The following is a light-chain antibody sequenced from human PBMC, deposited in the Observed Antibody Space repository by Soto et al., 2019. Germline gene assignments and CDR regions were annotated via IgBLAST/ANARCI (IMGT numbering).Light chain of an antibody. Sequence: DIQMTQSPSTLSASVGDSVSINCRAGQSISAWLAWYQQKPGKAPRLLIYKASTLEIGVPSRFSGSGSGTEFTLTIGSLQPDDVAIYYCQQYNDYSWTFGQGTKV. CDR2: KAS. V-gene: IGKV1-5*03. CDR3: QQYNDYSWT. CDR1: QSISAW. J-gene: IGKJ1*01.